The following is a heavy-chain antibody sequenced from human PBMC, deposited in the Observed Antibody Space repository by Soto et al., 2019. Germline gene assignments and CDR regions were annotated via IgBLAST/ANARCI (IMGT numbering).Heavy chain of an antibody. CDR1: GGSFSGYY. J-gene: IGHJ4*02. CDR2: INHSGST. Sequence: QVQLQQWGAGLLKPSETLSLTCAVYGGSFSGYYWSWIRQPPGKGLEWIGEINHSGSTNYNPSLRSQVPISVDTSKNQFSLKLSSVTAADTAVYYCAREYGGNSGTFDYWGQGTLITVSS. D-gene: IGHD2-21*02. CDR3: AREYGGNSGTFDY. V-gene: IGHV4-34*01.